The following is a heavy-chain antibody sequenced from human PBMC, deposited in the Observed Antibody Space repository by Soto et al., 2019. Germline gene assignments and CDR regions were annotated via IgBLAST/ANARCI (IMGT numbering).Heavy chain of an antibody. CDR3: ASSRGYRFDY. V-gene: IGHV3-21*01. CDR2: ITTSSSYI. Sequence: PGGSLRLSCSASGFTFSSYSMNWVRQAPGKGLEWVSSITTSSSYIYYADSVKGRFTISRDNAKNSLYLQMNSLRAEDTAVYYCASSRGYRFDYWRQGPMVTVSA. D-gene: IGHD5-18*01. J-gene: IGHJ4*02. CDR1: GFTFSSYS.